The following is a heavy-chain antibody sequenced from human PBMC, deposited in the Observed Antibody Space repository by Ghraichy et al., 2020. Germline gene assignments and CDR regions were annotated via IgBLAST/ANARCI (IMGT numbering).Heavy chain of an antibody. CDR3: ARKYYGSGSLSYYYYYYMDV. D-gene: IGHD3-10*01. V-gene: IGHV4-4*02. CDR2: IYHSGST. Sequence: SETLSLTCAVSGGSISSSNWWSWVRQPPGKGLEWIGEIYHSGSTNYNPSLKSRVTISVDKSKNQFSLKLSSVTAADTAVYYCARKYYGSGSLSYYYYYYMDVWGKGTTVTVSS. CDR1: GGSISSSNW. J-gene: IGHJ6*03.